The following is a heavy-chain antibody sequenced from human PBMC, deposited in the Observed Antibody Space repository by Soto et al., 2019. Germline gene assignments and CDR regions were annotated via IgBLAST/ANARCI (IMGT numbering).Heavy chain of an antibody. Sequence: KASETLSLTCTVSGGSISSSSYNWGWIRQPPGKGLEWIGSIYYSGSTYYNPSLKSRVTISVDTSKNQFSLKLSSVTAADTAVYYCARHGAFYYYDSSGYSHFDYWGQGTVVTVS. CDR3: ARHGAFYYYDSSGYSHFDY. CDR1: GGSISSSSYN. V-gene: IGHV4-39*01. D-gene: IGHD3-22*01. J-gene: IGHJ4*02. CDR2: IYYSGST.